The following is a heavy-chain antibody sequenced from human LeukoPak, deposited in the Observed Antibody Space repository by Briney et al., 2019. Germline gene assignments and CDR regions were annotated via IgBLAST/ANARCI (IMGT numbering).Heavy chain of an antibody. CDR1: GGSISSSSYY. Sequence: SETLSLTCTVSGGSISSSSYYWGWIRQPPGKGLEWIGSIYYSGSTYYNPSLKSRVTISADTSKNQFSLKLSSVTAADTAVYYCASRPGEQLVIDYWGQGTLVTVSS. D-gene: IGHD6-6*01. V-gene: IGHV4-39*01. CDR2: IYYSGST. J-gene: IGHJ4*02. CDR3: ASRPGEQLVIDY.